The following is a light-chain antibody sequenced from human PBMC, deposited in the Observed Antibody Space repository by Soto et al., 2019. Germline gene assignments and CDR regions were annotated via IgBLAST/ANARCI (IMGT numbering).Light chain of an antibody. CDR2: GAS. J-gene: IGKJ3*01. CDR1: QSINSNC. Sequence: IVLTQYPGTLSWSPGDIATLSCRASQSINSNCLAWYQQKHGQAPRLLIYGASSRATGIPDRVSGSGSRTDFTLTISRLLPEAFAVYYGQQYGIFPPFTSG. V-gene: IGKV3-20*01. CDR3: QQYGIFPPFT.